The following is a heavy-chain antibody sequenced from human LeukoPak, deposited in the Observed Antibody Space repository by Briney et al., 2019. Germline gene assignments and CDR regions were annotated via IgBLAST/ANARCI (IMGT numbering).Heavy chain of an antibody. CDR1: GGSISSYY. Sequence: SETLSLTCTVSGGSISSYYWSWIRQPAGKGLEWIGRIYSSGSTNYKPSLKSRVTMSVDTSKNQVSLKLSSVTAADTAVYYCGRDPSYSSDYFGIWGQGTMVTVFS. CDR2: IYSSGST. V-gene: IGHV4-4*07. CDR3: GRDPSYSSDYFGI. J-gene: IGHJ3*02. D-gene: IGHD6-19*01.